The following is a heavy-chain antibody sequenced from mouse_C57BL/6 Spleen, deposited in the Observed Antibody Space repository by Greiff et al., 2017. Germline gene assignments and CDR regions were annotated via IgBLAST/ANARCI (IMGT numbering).Heavy chain of an antibody. Sequence: EVMLVESGGGLVQPGGSMKLSCVASGFTFSNYWMNWVRQSPEKGLEWVAQIRLKSDNYATHYAESVKGRFTISRDDSKSSVYLQMNNLRAEDTGIYYCKRGYAMDYWGQGTSVTGSS. CDR2: IRLKSDNYAT. V-gene: IGHV6-3*01. J-gene: IGHJ4*01. CDR1: GFTFSNYW. CDR3: KRGYAMDY.